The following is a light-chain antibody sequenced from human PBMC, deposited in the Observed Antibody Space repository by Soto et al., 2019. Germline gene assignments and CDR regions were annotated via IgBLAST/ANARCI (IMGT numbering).Light chain of an antibody. J-gene: IGKJ1*01. CDR3: LQTAGYRTWT. Sequence: DIQMTQSPSSLSASVGDKVTITCRASQTIRHRFNGYQQKPGTAPKVLIYDASTLQSGVPPRFSGSGSGTDFALTISGLQPEDFATYYCLQTAGYRTWTFGQGTRVE. V-gene: IGKV1-39*01. CDR2: DAS. CDR1: QTIRHR.